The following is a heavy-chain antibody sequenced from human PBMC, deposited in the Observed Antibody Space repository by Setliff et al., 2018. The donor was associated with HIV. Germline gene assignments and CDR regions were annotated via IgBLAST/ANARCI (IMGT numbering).Heavy chain of an antibody. D-gene: IGHD3-22*01. J-gene: IGHJ5*02. CDR2: IHNSGTT. Sequence: PSETLSLTCTVSDASITADTFYWNWLRQPPGKGPEWIGYIHNSGTTHYNPAFESRLIISLDMSNNRFSLNLASVTAADTAVYYCARANLEPNSSLFDPWGPGTRVTVSS. CDR3: ARANLEPNSSLFDP. CDR1: DASITADTFY. V-gene: IGHV4-30-4*08.